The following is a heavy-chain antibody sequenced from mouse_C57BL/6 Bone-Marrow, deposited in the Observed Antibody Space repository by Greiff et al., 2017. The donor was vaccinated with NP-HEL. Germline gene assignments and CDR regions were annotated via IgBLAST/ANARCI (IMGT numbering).Heavy chain of an antibody. Sequence: QVQLQHPGAELVKPGASVKLSCKASGYTFTSYWMHWVKQRPGQGLEWIGMIHPNSGSTNYNEKFKSKATLTVDKSSSTAYMQLSSLTSEDSAVYYCAPSYYYGSSSFDYWGQGTTLTVSS. J-gene: IGHJ2*01. CDR3: APSYYYGSSSFDY. CDR1: GYTFTSYW. D-gene: IGHD1-1*01. V-gene: IGHV1-64*01. CDR2: IHPNSGST.